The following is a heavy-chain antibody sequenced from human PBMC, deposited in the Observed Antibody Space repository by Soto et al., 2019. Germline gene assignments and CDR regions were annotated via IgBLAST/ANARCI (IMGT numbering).Heavy chain of an antibody. Sequence: SETLSLTCPVSGGSLSSGDYYWSWIRQPPGKGLEWIGYIYYSGSTYYNPSLKSRGTISVDTSKNQFSLKLSAVTAADTAVYYCARDQTMRGSYSDIWGQGTMVTVSS. J-gene: IGHJ3*02. CDR1: GGSLSSGDYY. V-gene: IGHV4-30-4*01. CDR2: IYYSGST. D-gene: IGHD1-26*01. CDR3: ARDQTMRGSYSDI.